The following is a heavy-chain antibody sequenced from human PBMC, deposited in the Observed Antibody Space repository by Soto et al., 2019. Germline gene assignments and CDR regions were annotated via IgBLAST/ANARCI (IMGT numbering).Heavy chain of an antibody. J-gene: IGHJ4*02. CDR3: ARQVNYYDSGGYYLIDH. D-gene: IGHD3-22*01. CDR1: GDFISSNNWY. Sequence: SETLSLTCTVSGDFISSNNWYWGWIRQPPGKGLEWIGSIYYSGSTYYNPSLKSRVTISVDTSKNQFSLTLSSVTAADTAVYYCARQVNYYDSGGYYLIDHWGQGTLVTVSS. V-gene: IGHV4-39*01. CDR2: IYYSGST.